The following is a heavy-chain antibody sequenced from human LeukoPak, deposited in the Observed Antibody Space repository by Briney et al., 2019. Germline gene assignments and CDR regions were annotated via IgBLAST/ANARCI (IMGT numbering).Heavy chain of an antibody. J-gene: IGHJ5*02. V-gene: IGHV1-2*02. CDR3: ARDDLPELTVTIGIGPINWFDP. Sequence: ASVKVSCKASGYTFTGYYMHWVRQAPGQGLEWMGWIIPNSGGTNYAQKFQGRVTMTRDTSISTAYMELSRLRSDDTAVYYCARDDLPELTVTIGIGPINWFDPWGQGTLVTVSS. CDR2: IIPNSGGT. D-gene: IGHD4-17*01. CDR1: GYTFTGYY.